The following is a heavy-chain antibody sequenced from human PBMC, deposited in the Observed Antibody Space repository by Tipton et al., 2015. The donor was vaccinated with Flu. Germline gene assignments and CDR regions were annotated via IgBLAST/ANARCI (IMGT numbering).Heavy chain of an antibody. J-gene: IGHJ4*02. D-gene: IGHD3-10*02. CDR1: GGSISSGGAY. CDR2: IYYSGST. CDR3: ARHTGDSVRGVIDY. V-gene: IGHV4-31*03. Sequence: TLSLTCTVSGGSISSGGAYWSWIRQHPGKGLEWIGCIYYSGSTYYNPSLESRLTISVDTSKNQFSLRMNSVTAADTAVYYCARHTGDSVRGVIDYWGQGTLVTVSS.